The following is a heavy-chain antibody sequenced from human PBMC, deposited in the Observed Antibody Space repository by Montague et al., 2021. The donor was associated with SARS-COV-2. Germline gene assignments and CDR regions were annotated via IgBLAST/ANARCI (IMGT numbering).Heavy chain of an antibody. CDR3: ARDYSHFSGGSCVFDY. CDR2: IYSSGST. CDR1: GGSISNYY. D-gene: IGHD2-15*01. Sequence: SETLSLTCTVSGGSISNYYWSWIRQPAGKGLEWIGRIYSSGSTNYNPSLKSRISMSVDTSKNQFSLKLSSVTAADTAIYYCARDYSHFSGGSCVFDYWGQGTLVTVFS. J-gene: IGHJ4*02. V-gene: IGHV4-4*07.